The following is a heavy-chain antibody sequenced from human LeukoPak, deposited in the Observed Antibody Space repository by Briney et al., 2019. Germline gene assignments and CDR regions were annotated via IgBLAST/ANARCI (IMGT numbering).Heavy chain of an antibody. J-gene: IGHJ4*02. V-gene: IGHV3-7*01. Sequence: PGGSLRLSCAASGFTFSSYWMSWVRQAPGKGLEWVANIKQDGSEKYYVDSVKGRFTISRDNSKNTLYLQMNSLRAEDTAVYYCARDISRYSGYDLGGFDYWGQGTLVTVTS. CDR3: ARDISRYSGYDLGGFDY. CDR1: GFTFSSYW. D-gene: IGHD5-12*01. CDR2: IKQDGSEK.